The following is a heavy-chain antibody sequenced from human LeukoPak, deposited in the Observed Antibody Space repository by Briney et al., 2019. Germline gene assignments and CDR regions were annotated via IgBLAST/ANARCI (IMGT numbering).Heavy chain of an antibody. V-gene: IGHV1-2*02. CDR3: AREADILTGYYKY. D-gene: IGHD3-9*01. Sequence: ASVKVSCKASGYTFTDYYMHRVRQAPGQGLEWMGWINPKNGGTFYPQSFQGRITMTRDTSISTVYMELSSLLSADTAAYYCAREADILTGYYKYWGQGTVVTVSS. CDR2: INPKNGGT. CDR1: GYTFTDYY. J-gene: IGHJ4*02.